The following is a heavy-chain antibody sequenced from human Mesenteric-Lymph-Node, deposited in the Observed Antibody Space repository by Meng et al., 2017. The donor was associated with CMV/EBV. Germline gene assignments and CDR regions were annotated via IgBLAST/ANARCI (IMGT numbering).Heavy chain of an antibody. V-gene: IGHV3-30*04. CDR1: GFTFSTYA. D-gene: IGHD2-8*01. CDR3: ARSMDYYFYLMDV. CDR2: VIYDGSNK. J-gene: IGHJ6*02. Sequence: GGSLRLSWAASGFTFSTYAMHWVRQAPGKGLEWVSVVIYDGSNKYYGDSVKGRFTISRDNSKNTLYLQMNSLRPEDTAVYYCARSMDYYFYLMDVWGQGTAVTVSS.